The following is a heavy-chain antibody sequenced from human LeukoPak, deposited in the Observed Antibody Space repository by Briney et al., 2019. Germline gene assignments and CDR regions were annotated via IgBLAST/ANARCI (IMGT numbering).Heavy chain of an antibody. D-gene: IGHD3-10*01. CDR2: INPKSGGT. CDR1: GYTFTDYF. CDR3: ARGYYYGPWDY. V-gene: IGHV1-2*02. Sequence: ASVKVSCKASGYTFTDYFMNWVRQAPGQGLEWMGWINPKSGGTVYAQKLQGRVTMTTDTSTSTAYMELRSLRSDDTAVYYCARGYYYGPWDYWGQGTLVTVSS. J-gene: IGHJ4*02.